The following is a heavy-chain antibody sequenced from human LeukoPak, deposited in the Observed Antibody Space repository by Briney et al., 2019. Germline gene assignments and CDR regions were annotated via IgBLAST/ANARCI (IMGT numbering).Heavy chain of an antibody. V-gene: IGHV3-11*04. CDR2: ISSSGSTI. D-gene: IGHD3-22*01. J-gene: IGHJ4*02. CDR3: ARDDYYDSSGHHFDY. CDR1: GFTVSSNY. Sequence: PGGSLRLSCAASGFTVSSNYMSWVRQAPGKGLEWVSYISSSGSTIYYADSVKGRFTTSRDNAKNSLYLQMNSLRAEDTAVYYCARDDYYDSSGHHFDYWGQGTLVTVSS.